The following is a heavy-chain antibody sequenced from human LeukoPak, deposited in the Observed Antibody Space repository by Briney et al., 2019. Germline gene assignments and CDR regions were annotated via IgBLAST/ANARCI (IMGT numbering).Heavy chain of an antibody. CDR1: GYNFPTYW. V-gene: IGHV5-51*01. CDR3: ARKSRADY. J-gene: IGHJ4*02. CDR2: IYPGDSET. Sequence: GESLKISCKGSGYNFPTYWIGWVRQMPGKGLDWMGIIYPGDSETRYSPSFQGQVTISADKSISTAYLQWSRLKASDTAMYYCARKSRADYWGQGTLVTVSS.